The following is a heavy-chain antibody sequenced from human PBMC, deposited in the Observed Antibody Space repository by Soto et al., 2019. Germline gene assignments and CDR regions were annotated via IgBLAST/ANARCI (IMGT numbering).Heavy chain of an antibody. Sequence: APLKVPCKASGYTLLSHGTSCARQAPGQGREWMGWISAYNGNTNYAQKLQDRVTITTVTSTSTAYMELRSLGSDDATVYYCATDSVVKGTTVIYYYGMDVWGQGTTVTVSS. J-gene: IGHJ6*02. CDR1: GYTLLSHG. CDR2: ISAYNGNT. D-gene: IGHD4-17*01. V-gene: IGHV1-18*04. CDR3: ATDSVVKGTTVIYYYGMDV.